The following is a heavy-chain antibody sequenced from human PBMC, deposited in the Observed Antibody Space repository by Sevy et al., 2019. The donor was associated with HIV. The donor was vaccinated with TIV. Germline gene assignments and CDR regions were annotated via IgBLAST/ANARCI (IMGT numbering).Heavy chain of an antibody. V-gene: IGHV3-23*01. CDR1: GFTFSSYA. CDR3: AKDEYYGSGSYASGRATYYYMDV. D-gene: IGHD3-10*01. Sequence: GGSLRLSCAASGFTFSSYAMSWVRQAPGKGLEWVSAISGSGGSTYYADSVKGRFTISRDNSKNTLYLQMNSLRAEDTAVYYCAKDEYYGSGSYASGRATYYYMDVWGKGTTVTVSS. CDR2: ISGSGGST. J-gene: IGHJ6*03.